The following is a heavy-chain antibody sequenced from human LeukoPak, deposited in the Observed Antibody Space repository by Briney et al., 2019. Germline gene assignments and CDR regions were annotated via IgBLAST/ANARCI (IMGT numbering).Heavy chain of an antibody. CDR3: ASAPTSSTGWWFDP. Sequence: ASVKVSCKASGYTFTGYYMHWVRQAPGQGLEWMGWINPNSGGTNYAQKFQGRVTMTRDTSISTAYMELSRLRSDDTAVYYCASAPTSSTGWWFDPWGQGTLVTVSS. J-gene: IGHJ5*02. CDR1: GYTFTGYY. D-gene: IGHD2-2*01. V-gene: IGHV1-2*02. CDR2: INPNSGGT.